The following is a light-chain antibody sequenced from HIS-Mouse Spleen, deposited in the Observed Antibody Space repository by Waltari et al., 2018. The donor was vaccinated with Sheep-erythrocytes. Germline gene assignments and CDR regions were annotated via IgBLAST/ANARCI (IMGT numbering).Light chain of an antibody. CDR1: KLGDKY. CDR3: CSYAGSYTWV. J-gene: IGLJ3*02. Sequence: SYELTQPPSVSVSPGQTASITCSGDKLGDKYACWYQQKPGQSPVLVIYQDSKRPSGVPDRFSGSKSGNTASLTISGLHAEDEADYYCCSYAGSYTWVFGGGTKLTVL. V-gene: IGLV3-1*01. CDR2: QDS.